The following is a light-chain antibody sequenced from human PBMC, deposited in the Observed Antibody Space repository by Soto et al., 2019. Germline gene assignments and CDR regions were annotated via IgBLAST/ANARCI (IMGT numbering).Light chain of an antibody. CDR3: SSTAGNNNLV. Sequence: QSVLTQSPSASESPGQSVTISCTGTSSDVGGHNYVSWYQHHPGKAPKLIIYEVSKRPSGVPDRFSGSKSANTASLTVSGLQAEDEAFYYCSSTAGNNNLVFGGGTQLTVL. CDR1: SSDVGGHNY. V-gene: IGLV2-8*01. CDR2: EVS. J-gene: IGLJ3*02.